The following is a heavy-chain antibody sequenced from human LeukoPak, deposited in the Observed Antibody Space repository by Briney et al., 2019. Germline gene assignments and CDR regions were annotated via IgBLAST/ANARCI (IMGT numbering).Heavy chain of an antibody. Sequence: ASVKVSCKASGYTFTGYYMHWVRQAPGQGLEWMGRINPSSGGTNYAQKFQGRVTMTRDTSISTAYMGLSRLRSDDTAVYHCARVEYYYDSSGYYQNLDFDYWGQGTLVTVSS. V-gene: IGHV1-2*06. CDR1: GYTFTGYY. CDR3: ARVEYYYDSSGYYQNLDFDY. D-gene: IGHD3-22*01. J-gene: IGHJ4*02. CDR2: INPSSGGT.